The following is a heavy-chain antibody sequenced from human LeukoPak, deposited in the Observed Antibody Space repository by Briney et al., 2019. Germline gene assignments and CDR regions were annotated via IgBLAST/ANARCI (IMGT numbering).Heavy chain of an antibody. CDR1: GGSISSSSYY. CDR3: ARLEQWLGTAIDY. J-gene: IGHJ4*02. V-gene: IGHV4-39*01. Sequence: PSETLSLTCTVSGGSISSSSYYWGWIRQPPGKGLEWIGSIYYSGSTYYNPSLKSRVTISVDTSKNQFSLKLSSVTAADMAVYYCARLEQWLGTAIDYWGQGTLVTVSS. D-gene: IGHD6-19*01. CDR2: IYYSGST.